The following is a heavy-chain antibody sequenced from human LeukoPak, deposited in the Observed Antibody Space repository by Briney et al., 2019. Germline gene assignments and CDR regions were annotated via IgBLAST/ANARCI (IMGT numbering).Heavy chain of an antibody. J-gene: IGHJ4*02. CDR1: GFTFSSYA. V-gene: IGHV3-23*01. D-gene: IGHD3-9*01. Sequence: GGSLRLSCAASGFTFSSYAMSWVRRAPGKGQEWVSAISGSGGSTYYADSVKGRFTISRDNSKNTLYLQMNSLRAEDTAVYYCAGVLRYFDWLFDYWGQGTLVTVSS. CDR3: AGVLRYFDWLFDY. CDR2: ISGSGGST.